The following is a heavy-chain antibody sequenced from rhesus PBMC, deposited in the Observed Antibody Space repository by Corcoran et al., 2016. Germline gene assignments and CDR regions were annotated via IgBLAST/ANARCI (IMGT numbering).Heavy chain of an antibody. CDR2: IKRKADGETA. CDR3: TTWSSWSPFFY. D-gene: IGHD6-13*01. Sequence: VQLQESGPGLVKPSETLSLTCAVSGGSISSGYYSWSWVRQAPGKGLEWVALIKRKADGETADYAASVKGRFTISRDDSKNTLYLQMNSLKTEDTAVYYCTTWSSWSPFFYWGQGVLVTVSS. J-gene: IGHJ4*01. V-gene: IGHV3-30*02. CDR1: GGSISSGYYS.